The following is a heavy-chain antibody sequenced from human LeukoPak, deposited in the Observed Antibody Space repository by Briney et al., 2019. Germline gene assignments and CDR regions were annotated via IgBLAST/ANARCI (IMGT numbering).Heavy chain of an antibody. V-gene: IGHV1-69*13. D-gene: IGHD1-1*01. Sequence: SVNVSCKASGGTFSSYAISWVRQAPGQGLEWMGGIIPIFGTANYAQKFQGRVTITADESTSTAYMELSSLRSENTAVYYCAQLERQGYWGQGTLVTVSS. CDR3: AQLERQGY. CDR1: GGTFSSYA. CDR2: IIPIFGTA. J-gene: IGHJ4*02.